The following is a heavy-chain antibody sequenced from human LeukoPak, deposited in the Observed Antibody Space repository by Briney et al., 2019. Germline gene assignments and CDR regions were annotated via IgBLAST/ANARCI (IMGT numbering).Heavy chain of an antibody. Sequence: PSETLSLTCTVSGGSISSGSYYWSWIRQPAGKGLEWIGRIYTSGSTNYNPSLESRVTISVDTSKNQFSLKLSSVTAADTAVYYCARDPDYSTDYYYYMDVWGKGTTVTVSS. CDR1: GGSISSGSYY. D-gene: IGHD4-11*01. V-gene: IGHV4-61*02. CDR2: IYTSGST. CDR3: ARDPDYSTDYYYYMDV. J-gene: IGHJ6*03.